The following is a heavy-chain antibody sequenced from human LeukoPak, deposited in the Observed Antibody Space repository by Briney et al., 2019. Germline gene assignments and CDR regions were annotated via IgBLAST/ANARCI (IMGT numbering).Heavy chain of an antibody. J-gene: IGHJ3*02. Sequence: ASVKVSCKASGYTFTGYYMHWVRQAPGQGIEWVGWINPNGGATTYAQKFQGRVSMTRDTSISTAYMELSRLTSDDTAVYYCARDRYDFLTGYFPRPLDIWGQGTMVTVSS. CDR2: INPNGGAT. CDR1: GYTFTGYY. D-gene: IGHD3-9*01. V-gene: IGHV1-2*02. CDR3: ARDRYDFLTGYFPRPLDI.